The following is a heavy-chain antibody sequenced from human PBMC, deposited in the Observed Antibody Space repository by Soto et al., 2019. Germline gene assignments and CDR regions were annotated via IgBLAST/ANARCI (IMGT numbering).Heavy chain of an antibody. V-gene: IGHV3-30*04. Sequence: QVRLVESGGGVVQPGRSLRLSCTASGFSFSSYAMYWFRQPPGKGLEWVAVISKDGMNKNYADSVKGRVTVSSDNANYSLDLQLNSLRGEDTAMYYCARDMYSSDYFVKWFEPWGQGTLVTVSS. J-gene: IGHJ5*02. CDR3: ARDMYSSDYFVKWFEP. CDR2: ISKDGMNK. CDR1: GFSFSSYA. D-gene: IGHD6-19*01.